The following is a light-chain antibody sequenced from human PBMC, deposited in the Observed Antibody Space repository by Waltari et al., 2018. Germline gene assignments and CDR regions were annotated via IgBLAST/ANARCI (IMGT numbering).Light chain of an antibody. CDR1: ASNIGSNV. V-gene: IGLV1-44*01. Sequence: QSVLTQPPSASGTPGQGVTISCSEGASNIGSNVVNWYQQVTGKAPKLLIYRSDRRPAGVPDRFSGSKSGTSASLAISGLQSEDEADYYCAAWDDSLNGRWVFGGGTKVTVL. CDR3: AAWDDSLNGRWV. J-gene: IGLJ3*02. CDR2: RSD.